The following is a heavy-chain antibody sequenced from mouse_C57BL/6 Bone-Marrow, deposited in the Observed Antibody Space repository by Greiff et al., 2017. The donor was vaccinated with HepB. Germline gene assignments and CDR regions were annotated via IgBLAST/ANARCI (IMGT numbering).Heavy chain of an antibody. CDR2: IWWDDDK. V-gene: IGHV8-8*01. CDR1: GFSLSTFGMG. Sequence: QVTLKECGPGILQPSQTLSLTCSFSGFSLSTFGMGVGWIRQPSGKGLEWLAHIWWDDDKYYNPALKSRLTISKDTSKNQVFLKIANVDTADTATYYCARIHYYGSSFPYYFDYWGQGTTLTVSS. D-gene: IGHD1-1*01. J-gene: IGHJ2*01. CDR3: ARIHYYGSSFPYYFDY.